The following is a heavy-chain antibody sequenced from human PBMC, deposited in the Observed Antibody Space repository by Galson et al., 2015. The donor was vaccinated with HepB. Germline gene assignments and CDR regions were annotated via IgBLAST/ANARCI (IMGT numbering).Heavy chain of an antibody. D-gene: IGHD5-18*01. Sequence: SLRLSCAASGFTFSSYAMSWVRQAPGKGLEWVSAISGSGGSTYYADSVKGRFTISRDNSKNTLYLQMNSLRAEDTAVYYCATWGGYSYGRGIWGQGTMVTVSS. CDR3: ATWGGYSYGRGI. V-gene: IGHV3-23*01. CDR2: ISGSGGST. CDR1: GFTFSSYA. J-gene: IGHJ3*02.